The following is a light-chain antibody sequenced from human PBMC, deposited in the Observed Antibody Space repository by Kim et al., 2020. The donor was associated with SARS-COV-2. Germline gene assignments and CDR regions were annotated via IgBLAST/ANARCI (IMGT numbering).Light chain of an antibody. CDR3: QSTDSSGTYPLV. CDR2: KDS. J-gene: IGLJ3*02. Sequence: SYELTQPPSVSVYPGQTARITCSGDALPKQYAYWYQQKPGQAPVVVIHKDSERPSGIPERFSGSSSGTTVTVTISGVQAEDEADYYCQSTDSSGTYPLVFGGGTQLTVL. V-gene: IGLV3-25*03. CDR1: ALPKQY.